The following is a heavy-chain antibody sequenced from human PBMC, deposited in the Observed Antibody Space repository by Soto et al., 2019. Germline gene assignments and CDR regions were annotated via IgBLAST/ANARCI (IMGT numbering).Heavy chain of an antibody. Sequence: SETLSLTCTVSGGSISSYYWSWIRQPPGKGLEWIGSIYYSGSTYYNPSLKSRVTISVDTSKNQFSLKLSSVTAADTAVYYCASGGGAVAGKSWFDPWGQGTLVTVS. V-gene: IGHV4-39*01. CDR1: GGSISSYY. CDR3: ASGGGAVAGKSWFDP. J-gene: IGHJ5*02. CDR2: IYYSGST. D-gene: IGHD6-19*01.